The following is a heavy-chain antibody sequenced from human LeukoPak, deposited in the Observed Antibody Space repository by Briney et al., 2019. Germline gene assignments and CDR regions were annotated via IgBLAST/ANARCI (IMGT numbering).Heavy chain of an antibody. Sequence: ASVKVSCKASGYSFTNNDINWVRQTSGQGLEGMGWMNPNSGNTGYAQKLQGRLTLTRTNSTSTAYMELSRLRSEDTAVYYCARGGLYIAARREGEYYYYYYMDVWGKGTTVTVSS. D-gene: IGHD6-6*01. CDR3: ARGGLYIAARREGEYYYYYYMDV. V-gene: IGHV1-8*03. J-gene: IGHJ6*03. CDR2: MNPNSGNT. CDR1: GYSFTNND.